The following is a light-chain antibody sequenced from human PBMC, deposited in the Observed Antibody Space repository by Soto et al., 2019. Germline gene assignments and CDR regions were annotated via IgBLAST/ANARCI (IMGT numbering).Light chain of an antibody. Sequence: QSVLTQPASVSGSPGQSITISCTGTSSDVGGYNFVSWYQLHPGKAPKLMIYEVSDRPSGVSIRFSGSKSGNTASLTISGLQAEDEADYYCTSYTSSNTLVLFGGGTKLTVL. CDR1: SSDVGGYNF. CDR3: TSYTSSNTLVL. CDR2: EVS. V-gene: IGLV2-14*01. J-gene: IGLJ2*01.